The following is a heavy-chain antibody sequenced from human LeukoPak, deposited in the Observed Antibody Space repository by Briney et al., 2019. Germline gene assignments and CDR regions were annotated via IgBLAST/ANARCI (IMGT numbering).Heavy chain of an antibody. CDR2: VSYDGSNK. CDR3: AQQWFGASYHY. CDR1: GFTFSSYG. D-gene: IGHD3-10*01. V-gene: IGHV3-30*03. J-gene: IGHJ4*02. Sequence: PGRSLRLSCAASGFTFSSYGMHWVRQAPGKGLEWVAVVSYDGSNKYYADSVKGRFTISRDNSKNTLYLQMNSLRAEDTAVYYCAQQWFGASYHYWGQGTLVTVSS.